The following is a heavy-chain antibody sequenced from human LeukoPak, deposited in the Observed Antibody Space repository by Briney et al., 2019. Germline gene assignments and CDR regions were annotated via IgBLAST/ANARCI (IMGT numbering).Heavy chain of an antibody. V-gene: IGHV3-23*01. Sequence: QPGESLRLSCAASGFTFTTYWMSWVRQAPGKGREWVSAISGSGGSTYYADSVKGRFTISRDNSKNTLYLQMNSLRAEDTAVYYCAKDFHRSSSDWGQGTLVTVSS. J-gene: IGHJ4*02. D-gene: IGHD2-2*01. CDR1: GFTFTTYW. CDR2: ISGSGGST. CDR3: AKDFHRSSSD.